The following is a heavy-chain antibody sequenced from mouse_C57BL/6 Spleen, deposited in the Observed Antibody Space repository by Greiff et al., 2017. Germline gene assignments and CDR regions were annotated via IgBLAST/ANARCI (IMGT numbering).Heavy chain of an antibody. V-gene: IGHV1-26*01. CDR3: AGLRRGYAMDY. D-gene: IGHD2-4*01. CDR1: GYTFTDYY. CDR2: INPNNGGT. J-gene: IGHJ4*01. Sequence: EVQLQQSGPELVKPGASVKISCKASGYTFTDYYMNWVKQSHGKSLEWIGDINPNNGGTSYNQKFKGKATLTVDKSSSTAYMELRSLTSEDSAVYYCAGLRRGYAMDYWGQGTSVTVSS.